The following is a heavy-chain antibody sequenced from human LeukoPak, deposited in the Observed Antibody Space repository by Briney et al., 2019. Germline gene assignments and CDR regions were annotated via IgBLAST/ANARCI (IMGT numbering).Heavy chain of an antibody. CDR3: ARQNYGGVDY. Sequence: PSETLSLTFTVSGGSISSSSYYWGWIRQPPGKGLEWIGSIYYSGSTYYNPSLKSRVTISVDTSKNQFSLKLSSVTAADTAVYYCARQNYGGVDYWGQGTLVTVSS. CDR1: GGSISSSSYY. D-gene: IGHD4-23*01. J-gene: IGHJ4*02. CDR2: IYYSGST. V-gene: IGHV4-39*01.